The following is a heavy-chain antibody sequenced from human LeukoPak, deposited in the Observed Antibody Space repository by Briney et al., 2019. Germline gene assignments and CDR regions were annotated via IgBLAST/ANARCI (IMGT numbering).Heavy chain of an antibody. CDR2: IIHSGST. CDR3: ARGRKQQLIRTAFNWFDP. Sequence: PSETLSLTCTVSGGSISSGSYYWSWIRQPPGKGLEWIGEIIHSGSTKYNPSLKSRVTMSVDTSKNQFSLTLSSVTAADTAVYYCARGRKQQLIRTAFNWFDPWGQGTLVTVSS. CDR1: GGSISSGSYY. D-gene: IGHD6-13*01. V-gene: IGHV4-39*07. J-gene: IGHJ5*02.